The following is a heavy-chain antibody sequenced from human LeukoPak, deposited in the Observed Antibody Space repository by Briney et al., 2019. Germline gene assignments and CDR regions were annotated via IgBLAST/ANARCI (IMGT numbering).Heavy chain of an antibody. CDR1: GFTFSPYS. J-gene: IGHJ4*02. CDR2: INAMRTT. Sequence: GGSLRLSCVASGFTFSPYSINWIRQAPGKGLEWVAYINAMRTTYYADSVAGRLTISRDNAKNSVSLQMNSLRVEDTAVYYCARSVEGSFDYWGQGTVVTVSS. V-gene: IGHV3-48*01. D-gene: IGHD6-19*01. CDR3: ARSVEGSFDY.